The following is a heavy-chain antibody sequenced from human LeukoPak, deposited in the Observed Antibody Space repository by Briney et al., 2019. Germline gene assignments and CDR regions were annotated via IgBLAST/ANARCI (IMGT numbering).Heavy chain of an antibody. D-gene: IGHD5-18*01. Sequence: GGSLRLSCAASGLTFSSYSMNWVRQAPGRGLEWVSSISRSSTYIYYAVSVKGRFTISRDNAKNSLYLQMISLRAEDTAVYYCARHLSGVTGYTYGRGIDYWGQGTLVTVSS. CDR2: ISRSSTYI. J-gene: IGHJ4*02. CDR3: ARHLSGVTGYTYGRGIDY. CDR1: GLTFSSYS. V-gene: IGHV3-21*01.